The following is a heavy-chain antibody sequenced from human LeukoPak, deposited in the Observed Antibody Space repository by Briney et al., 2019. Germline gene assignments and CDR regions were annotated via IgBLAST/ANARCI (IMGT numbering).Heavy chain of an antibody. CDR3: TRGHWGLQS. J-gene: IGHJ5*02. Sequence: PSETLSLTCTVSGASVTDYYWSWIPQSPGKGLEWISYIHHSGNSDYNPSLRSRVTTSLDTSKNQFSLNLISVTAADTAVYYCTRGHWGLQSWSQGTLVTVSS. CDR1: GASVTDYY. CDR2: IHHSGNS. D-gene: IGHD7-27*01. V-gene: IGHV4-59*02.